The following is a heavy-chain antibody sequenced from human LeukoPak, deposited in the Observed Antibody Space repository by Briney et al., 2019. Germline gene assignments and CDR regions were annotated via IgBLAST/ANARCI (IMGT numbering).Heavy chain of an antibody. J-gene: IGHJ6*02. CDR2: ISGSGGCT. V-gene: IGHV3-23*01. CDR1: GFTFSSYA. D-gene: IGHD3-22*01. CDR3: AKGSGYDSSRGMDV. Sequence: GGSLRLSCAASGFTFSSYAMSWVRQAPGKGLEWVSAISGSGGCTYYADSVKGRFTISRDNSKNTLYLQMNSLRAEDTAVYYCAKGSGYDSSRGMDVWGQGTTVTVSS.